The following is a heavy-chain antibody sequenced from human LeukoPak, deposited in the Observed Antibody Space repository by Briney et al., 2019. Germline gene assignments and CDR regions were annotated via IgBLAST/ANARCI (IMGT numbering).Heavy chain of an antibody. CDR2: IYTSGST. Sequence: SETLSLTCTVSGGSISSYYWSWIRQPPGKGLEWIGYIYTSGSTNYNPSLKSRVTISVDTSKNQFSLKLSSVTAADTAVYYCARTYSSSWYVHRFDPWGQGTLVTVSS. CDR1: GGSISSYY. CDR3: ARTYSSSWYVHRFDP. J-gene: IGHJ5*02. D-gene: IGHD6-13*01. V-gene: IGHV4-4*09.